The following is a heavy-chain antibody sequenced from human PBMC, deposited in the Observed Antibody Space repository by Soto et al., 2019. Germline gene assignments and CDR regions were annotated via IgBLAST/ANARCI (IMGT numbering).Heavy chain of an antibody. CDR1: GYTFTSYY. V-gene: IGHV1-46*01. D-gene: IGHD2-21*02. CDR3: ARDVLVLAYCGGDCYLPYYYYGMDV. J-gene: IGHJ6*02. CDR2: INPSGGST. Sequence: ASVKGSCKASGYTFTSYYMHWVRQAPGQGLEWMGIINPSGGSTSYAQKFQGRVTMTRDTSTSTVYMELSSLRSEDTAVYYCARDVLVLAYCGGDCYLPYYYYGMDVWGQGTTVTVSS.